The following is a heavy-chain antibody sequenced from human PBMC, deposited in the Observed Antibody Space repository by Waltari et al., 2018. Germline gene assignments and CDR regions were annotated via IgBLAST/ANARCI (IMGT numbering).Heavy chain of an antibody. D-gene: IGHD2-15*01. Sequence: QVQLVQSGAEVKKPGSSVKVSCKASGGTFSSYTISWVRQAPGQGLEWMGRIIPNLGIANYAQEFRCSVKISADKSTRTGYREVCRQGSEVMAAYDCAAAGVAAIETFYYGGRNVWGQGSSVTVSS. CDR3: AAAGVAAIETFYYGGRNV. J-gene: IGHJ6*02. V-gene: IGHV1-69*02. CDR2: IIPNLGIA. CDR1: GGTFSSYT.